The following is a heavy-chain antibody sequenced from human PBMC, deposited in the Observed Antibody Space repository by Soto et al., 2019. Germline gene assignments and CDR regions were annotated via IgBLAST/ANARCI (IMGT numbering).Heavy chain of an antibody. V-gene: IGHV1-69*13. CDR2: IIPIFGTA. CDR3: ARDYYDSSGYYYGTNYYYGMDV. CDR1: GGTFSSYA. Sequence: SVKVSCKASGGTFSSYAISCVRQAPGQGLEWMGGIIPIFGTANYAQKFQGRVTITADESTSTAYMELSSLRSEDTAVYYCARDYYDSSGYYYGTNYYYGMDVWGQGTTVTVSS. D-gene: IGHD3-22*01. J-gene: IGHJ6*02.